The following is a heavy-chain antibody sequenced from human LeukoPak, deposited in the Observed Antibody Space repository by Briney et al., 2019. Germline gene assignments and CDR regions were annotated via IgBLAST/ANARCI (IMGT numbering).Heavy chain of an antibody. J-gene: IGHJ4*02. CDR1: GGSISSSSYY. V-gene: IGHV4-39*07. CDR2: IYYSGST. D-gene: IGHD5-12*01. Sequence: SETLSHTCTVSGGSISSSSYYWGWIRQPPGKGLEWIGSIYYSGSTNYNPSLKSRVTISVDTSKNQFSLKLSSVTAADTAVYYCARLSDIVATTRHYFDYWGQGTLVTVSS. CDR3: ARLSDIVATTRHYFDY.